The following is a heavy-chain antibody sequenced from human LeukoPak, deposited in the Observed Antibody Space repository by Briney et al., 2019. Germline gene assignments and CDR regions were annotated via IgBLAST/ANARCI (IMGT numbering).Heavy chain of an antibody. V-gene: IGHV3-23*01. CDR1: GFSFSGYA. Sequence: GGSLRLSCTVSGFSFSGYAFTWVRQAPGKGLEFVSSISVTGSNIYYADSVKGRFTITRDNSKNTLHLQMNSLRAEDTAVYHCAKEDSVRREFDYWGQGTLATVSS. CDR2: ISVTGSNI. CDR3: AKEDSVRREFDY. J-gene: IGHJ4*02.